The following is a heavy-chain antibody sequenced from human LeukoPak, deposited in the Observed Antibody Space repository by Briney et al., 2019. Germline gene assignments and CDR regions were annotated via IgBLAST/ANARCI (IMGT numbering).Heavy chain of an antibody. CDR3: ARHDRIIASPLV. D-gene: IGHD2/OR15-2a*01. CDR1: GGSISSSSYN. J-gene: IGHJ4*02. V-gene: IGHV4-39*01. Sequence: SETLSLTCIVSGGSISSSSYNWGWIRQPPGKGLEWIGSIYYSGTTYYNPSLKSRLTISVDTSKKQFSLNLSSVTAADTAVYYCARHDRIIASPLVWGQGILVTVSS. CDR2: IYYSGTT.